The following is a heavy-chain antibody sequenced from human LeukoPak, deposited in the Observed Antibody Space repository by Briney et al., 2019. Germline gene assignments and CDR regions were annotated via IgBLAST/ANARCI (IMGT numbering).Heavy chain of an antibody. V-gene: IGHV4-34*01. CDR2: INHSGST. Sequence: SETLSLTCAVYGGSFSGYYWSWIRQPPGKGLEWIGEINHSGSTNYNPSLKSRVTISVDTSKNQFSLKLSSVTAADTAVYYCARAYGYSSTKYIFDYWGQGTLVTVSS. CDR3: ARAYGYSSTKYIFDY. CDR1: GGSFSGYY. J-gene: IGHJ4*02. D-gene: IGHD5-18*01.